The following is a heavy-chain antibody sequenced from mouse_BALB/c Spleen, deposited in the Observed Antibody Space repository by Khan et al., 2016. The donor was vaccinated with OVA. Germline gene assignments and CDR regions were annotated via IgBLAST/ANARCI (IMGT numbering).Heavy chain of an antibody. Sequence: QVQLKQSGAELAKPGASVKMSCKASGYTFTSYWMHWVKQRPGQGLEWIGYINPSTGYTESNQRFKDKATLTADKSSSTAYMQLSSLTSEESAVYYCANHGSSSAWLTYWGQGTRVTVSA. D-gene: IGHD1-1*01. CDR1: GYTFTSYW. CDR3: ANHGSSSAWLTY. J-gene: IGHJ3*01. CDR2: INPSTGYT. V-gene: IGHV1-4*01.